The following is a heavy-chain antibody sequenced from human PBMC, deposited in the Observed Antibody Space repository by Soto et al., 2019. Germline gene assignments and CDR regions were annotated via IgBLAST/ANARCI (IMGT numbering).Heavy chain of an antibody. CDR2: IIPIFATP. CDR3: ARDKDRQQLGGNYYYGIDV. D-gene: IGHD3-3*02. Sequence: QVQLVQSGAEVKKPGSSVTVSCKASGGTFGNSAISWVRQAPGQGLEWMGGIIPIFATPDYAQKFQGRVRITADEHTSTSYMQLTSLRSEDTAVYYCARDKDRQQLGGNYYYGIDVWGQGTTVTVSS. CDR1: GGTFGNSA. J-gene: IGHJ6*02. V-gene: IGHV1-69*12.